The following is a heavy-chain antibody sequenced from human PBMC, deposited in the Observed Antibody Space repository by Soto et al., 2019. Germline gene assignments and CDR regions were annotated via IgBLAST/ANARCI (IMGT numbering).Heavy chain of an antibody. J-gene: IGHJ5*02. CDR1: GYTFTGYY. Sequence: QVQLVQSGAEVKKPGASVKVSCKASGYTFTGYYMHWVRQAPGQGLEWMGWINPNSGGTNYAQKFQGRVTMTRDTSISTAYMELRRLRSDDTAVYYCARGGSIAARLRWFDPWGQGTLVTVSS. D-gene: IGHD6-6*01. V-gene: IGHV1-2*02. CDR3: ARGGSIAARLRWFDP. CDR2: INPNSGGT.